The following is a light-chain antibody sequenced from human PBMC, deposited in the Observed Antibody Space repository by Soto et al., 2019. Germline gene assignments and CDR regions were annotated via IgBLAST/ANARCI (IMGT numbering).Light chain of an antibody. CDR2: RAS. CDR3: QQYHPSPFT. Sequence: DIQMTQSPSTLSASVGDTVTITCRASESIRSWLAWYQQKPGKAPKFLIYRASSLEIGVPSRFSGSASGTEFTLTISKLEPYEFETCYCQQYHPSPFTFGQGTKLEIK. V-gene: IGKV1-5*03. CDR1: ESIRSW. J-gene: IGKJ2*01.